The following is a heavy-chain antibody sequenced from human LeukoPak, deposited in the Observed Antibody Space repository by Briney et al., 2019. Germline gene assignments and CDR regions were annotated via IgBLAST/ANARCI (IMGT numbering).Heavy chain of an antibody. CDR1: GFTFDDYA. J-gene: IGHJ4*02. Sequence: PGGSLRLSCAASGFTFDDYAMHWVRQGPGKGLEWVSGMNWKGVNTDYADSVKGRFTISRENAQNSLYLQMSSLRPEDTALYYCVKADCSSTSCLTDSWGQGTPVIVSS. D-gene: IGHD2-2*01. CDR3: VKADCSSTSCLTDS. V-gene: IGHV3-9*01. CDR2: MNWKGVNT.